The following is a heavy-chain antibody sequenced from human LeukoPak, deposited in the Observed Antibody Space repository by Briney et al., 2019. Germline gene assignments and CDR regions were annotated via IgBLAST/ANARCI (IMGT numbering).Heavy chain of an antibody. V-gene: IGHV4-59*01. J-gene: IGHJ6*02. CDR1: GGSISSYY. D-gene: IGHD6-19*01. Sequence: SETLSLTCTVSGGSISSYYWSWIRQPPGKGLEWIGYIYYSGSTNYNPSLKSRVTTSVDTSKNQFSLKLSSVTAADTAVYYCARGGAVADPYYYYGMDVWGQGTTVTVSS. CDR2: IYYSGST. CDR3: ARGGAVADPYYYYGMDV.